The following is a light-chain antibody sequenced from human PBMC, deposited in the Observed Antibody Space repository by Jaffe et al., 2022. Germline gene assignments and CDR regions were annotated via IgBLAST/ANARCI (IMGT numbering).Light chain of an antibody. CDR3: SSRDSSGEHWL. J-gene: IGLJ3*02. CDR2: GKN. CDR1: SLRKYY. Sequence: SSELTQDPAVSVALGQTVRITCHGDSLRKYYAAWYQQKPGQAPILVIYGKNNRPSRTPGRFSVSSSGNTASLTITGAQAEDEAEFYCSSRDSSGEHWLFGGGTKLTVL. V-gene: IGLV3-19*01.